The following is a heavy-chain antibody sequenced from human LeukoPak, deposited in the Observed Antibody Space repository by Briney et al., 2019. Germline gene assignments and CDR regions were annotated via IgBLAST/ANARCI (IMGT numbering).Heavy chain of an antibody. D-gene: IGHD3-3*01. Sequence: PSETLSLTCTVSGYSISSGYYWGWIRQPPGKGLEWIGSIYHSGSTYYNPSLKSRVTISVDTSKNQFSLKLSSVTAADTAVYYCARVGLRSGHVLFDYWGQGTLVTVSS. CDR3: ARVGLRSGHVLFDY. V-gene: IGHV4-38-2*02. CDR2: IYHSGST. J-gene: IGHJ4*02. CDR1: GYSISSGYY.